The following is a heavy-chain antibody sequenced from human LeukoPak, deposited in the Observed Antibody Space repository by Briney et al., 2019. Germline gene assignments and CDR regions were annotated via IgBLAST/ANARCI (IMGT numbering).Heavy chain of an antibody. CDR3: AKDRAGTPSAD. V-gene: IGHV3-23*01. J-gene: IGHJ4*02. CDR2: VNPSGDST. Sequence: GGSLRLSCAASGFTFGIFSMTWVRQAPGKRLEWVSTVNPSGDSTYYANSVKGRFTISRDNSRDTIFLQMDSLRAGDTDIYYCAKDRAGTPSADWGQGTLVTVSS. D-gene: IGHD1-1*01. CDR1: GFTFGIFS.